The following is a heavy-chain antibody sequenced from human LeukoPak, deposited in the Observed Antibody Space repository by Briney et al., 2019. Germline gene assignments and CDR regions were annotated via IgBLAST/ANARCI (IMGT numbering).Heavy chain of an antibody. CDR3: AKDATGYSSGGGYFDY. D-gene: IGHD6-19*01. CDR2: ISTGGGTT. Sequence: GGSLRLSCAASGFTFNSYAMSWVRQAPGKGLEWVSSISTGGGTTYYADSVKGRFTISRDNSENTLYLQMNSLRADDTALYYCAKDATGYSSGGGYFDYWGHGALVTVSS. CDR1: GFTFNSYA. V-gene: IGHV3-23*01. J-gene: IGHJ4*01.